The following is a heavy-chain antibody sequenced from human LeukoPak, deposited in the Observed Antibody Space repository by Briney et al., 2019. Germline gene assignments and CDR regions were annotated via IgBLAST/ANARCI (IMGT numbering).Heavy chain of an antibody. Sequence: GGSLRLSCAASGFTFSTYSMNWVRQAPGKGLEWVSAISGGGGTTYYADPVKGRFTISRDNSKDTLYLQMNSLRVEDTAVYYCAKGSVGSGWFWGQGTLVTVSS. CDR2: ISGGGGTT. J-gene: IGHJ4*02. D-gene: IGHD6-19*01. CDR1: GFTFSTYS. CDR3: AKGSVGSGWF. V-gene: IGHV3-23*01.